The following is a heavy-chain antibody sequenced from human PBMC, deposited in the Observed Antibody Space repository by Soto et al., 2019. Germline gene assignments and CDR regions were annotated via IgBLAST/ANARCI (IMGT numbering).Heavy chain of an antibody. J-gene: IGHJ6*02. Sequence: QITLKESGPRLVKPTQTLTLTCTFSWFSLDTSGVGVAWIRQPPGKALEWLTLIYWDDDKRYRPSLRSRLTITKDTSENRVVLTMTNMDPVDTATYYCSHMESRVASYGLDVWGQGTTVTVSS. CDR1: WFSLDTSGVG. V-gene: IGHV2-5*02. CDR3: SHMESRVASYGLDV. CDR2: IYWDDDK. D-gene: IGHD3-3*01.